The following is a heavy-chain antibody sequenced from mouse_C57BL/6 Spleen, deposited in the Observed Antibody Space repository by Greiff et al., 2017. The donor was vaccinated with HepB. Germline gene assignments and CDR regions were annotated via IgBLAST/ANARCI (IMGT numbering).Heavy chain of an antibody. Sequence: EVQVVESGGGLVKPGGSLKLSCAASGFTFSDYGMHWVRQAPEKGLEWVAYISSGSSTIYYADTVKGRFTISRDNAKNTLFLQMTSLRSEDTAMYYCARGTTTVVADYAMDYWGQGTSVTVSS. D-gene: IGHD1-1*01. CDR2: ISSGSSTI. J-gene: IGHJ4*01. CDR1: GFTFSDYG. V-gene: IGHV5-17*01. CDR3: ARGTTTVVADYAMDY.